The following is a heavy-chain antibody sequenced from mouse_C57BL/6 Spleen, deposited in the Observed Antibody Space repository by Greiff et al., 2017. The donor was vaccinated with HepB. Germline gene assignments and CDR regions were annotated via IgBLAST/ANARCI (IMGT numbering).Heavy chain of an antibody. Sequence: QVQLQQSGAELVKPGASVKLSCKASGYTFTSYWMQWVKQRPGQGLEWIGEIDPSDSYTNYNQKFKGKATLTVDTSSSTAYMQLSSLTSEDSAVYYCARSVDSSGYPFAYWGQGTLVTVSA. CDR2: IDPSDSYT. CDR1: GYTFTSYW. D-gene: IGHD3-2*02. CDR3: ARSVDSSGYPFAY. J-gene: IGHJ3*01. V-gene: IGHV1-50*01.